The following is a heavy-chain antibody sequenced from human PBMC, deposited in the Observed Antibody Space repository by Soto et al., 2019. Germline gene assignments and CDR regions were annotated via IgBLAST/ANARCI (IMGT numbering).Heavy chain of an antibody. J-gene: IGHJ4*02. V-gene: IGHV4-59*01. D-gene: IGHD2-21*01. Sequence: PSETLSLTCTVAGASISNSYWSWIRQPPGKGLEWIGHIYYSGSTKYNPSLESRVTISVDTSKNQFSLKLSSVTAADTAVYYCARRWGGTFDYWGQGTLVTVSS. CDR1: GASISNSY. CDR2: IYYSGST. CDR3: ARRWGGTFDY.